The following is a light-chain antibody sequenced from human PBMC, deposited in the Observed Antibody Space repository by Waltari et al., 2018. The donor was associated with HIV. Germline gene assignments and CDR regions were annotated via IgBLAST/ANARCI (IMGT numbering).Light chain of an antibody. J-gene: IGKJ1*01. CDR1: QSVSNS. Sequence: EIVMTQSPATLSVSPGGRATLSCRASQSVSNSLVWYQQRPGQAPRLLIYGASTRATGIPGRFSGSGSGTEFTLTINSLHSEDFAVYYCQQYNSWPRTFGQGTKVEVK. CDR2: GAS. V-gene: IGKV3-15*01. CDR3: QQYNSWPRT.